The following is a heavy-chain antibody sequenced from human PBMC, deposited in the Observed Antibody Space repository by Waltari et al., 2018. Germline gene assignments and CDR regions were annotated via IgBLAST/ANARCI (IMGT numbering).Heavy chain of an antibody. J-gene: IGHJ4*02. V-gene: IGHV4-39*07. CDR1: GYSISSTSYY. Sequence: QLQLQESGPGLVKPSETLSLTCTVSGYSISSTSYYWGWIRQPPGRGLEWIGSIFYSGTTYYNPSLKSRVTISVDTSKNQFSLKLSSVTAADTAVYYCARMGYYFDYWGQGTLVTVSS. CDR2: IFYSGTT. CDR3: ARMGYYFDY.